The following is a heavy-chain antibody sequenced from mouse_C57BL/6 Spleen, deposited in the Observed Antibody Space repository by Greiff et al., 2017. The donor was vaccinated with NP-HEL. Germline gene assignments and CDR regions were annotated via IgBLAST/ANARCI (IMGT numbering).Heavy chain of an antibody. D-gene: IGHD2-3*01. J-gene: IGHJ2*01. Sequence: VKLMESGAELARPGASVKLSCKASGYTFTSYGISWVKQRTGQGLEWIGDIYPGSGSTNYNEKFKSKATLTVDTSSSTAYMQLSSLTSEDSAVYYCARDGLLQGGVFDYWGQGTTLTVSS. CDR1: GYTFTSYG. CDR2: IYPGSGST. V-gene: IGHV1-81*01. CDR3: ARDGLLQGGVFDY.